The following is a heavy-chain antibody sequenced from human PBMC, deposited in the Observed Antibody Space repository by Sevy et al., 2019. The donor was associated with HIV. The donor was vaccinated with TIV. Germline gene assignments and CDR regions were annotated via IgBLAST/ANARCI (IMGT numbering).Heavy chain of an antibody. CDR2: IHHSWST. V-gene: IGHV4-4*02. Sequence: SETLSLTCAVSGGSISTNNWWSWVRQSPGEGLEWIGEIHHSWSTNYNPSLKSRVTMSVDKSKNQFSLKLTSVTAADTAVYYCARDLNDFWSGPLDVWGQGTTVTVSS. J-gene: IGHJ6*02. CDR1: GGSISTNNW. D-gene: IGHD3-3*01. CDR3: ARDLNDFWSGPLDV.